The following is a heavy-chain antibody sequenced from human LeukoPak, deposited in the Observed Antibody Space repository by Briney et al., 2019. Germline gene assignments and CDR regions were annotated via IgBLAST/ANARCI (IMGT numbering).Heavy chain of an antibody. V-gene: IGHV4-59*08. CDR2: IHYSGST. D-gene: IGHD6-13*01. Sequence: SETLSLTCTDSGGSISSYYWSWIRQPPGKGLEWIGYIHYSGSTNYNPSLKRRVTISVDTSKNQFSLRLSSVTAADTAVYHCARLDSSSWSFDYWGQGTQVTVSS. J-gene: IGHJ4*02. CDR1: GGSISSYY. CDR3: ARLDSSSWSFDY.